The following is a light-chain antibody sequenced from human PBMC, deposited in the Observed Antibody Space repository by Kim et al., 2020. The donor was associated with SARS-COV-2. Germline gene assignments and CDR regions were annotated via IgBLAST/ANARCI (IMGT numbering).Light chain of an antibody. CDR1: SSNIGSKY. CDR2: RNN. J-gene: IGLJ3*02. Sequence: GTRVTISCTGSSSNIGSKYVYWYQQLPGTAPKLLIYRNNQRPSGVPDRFSGSKSGTSASLAISGLRSEDEADYYCAAWDDSLSGWVFGGGTKLTVL. V-gene: IGLV1-47*01. CDR3: AAWDDSLSGWV.